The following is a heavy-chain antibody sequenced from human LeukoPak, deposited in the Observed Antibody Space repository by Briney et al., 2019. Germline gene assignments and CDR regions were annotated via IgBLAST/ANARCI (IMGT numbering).Heavy chain of an antibody. CDR1: GFTFKNYG. D-gene: IGHD5-24*01. CDR3: AKRDGETVFDY. CDR2: IQPNGNDK. Sequence: PGGCLRLSCAASGFTFKNYGMHWVRQAPGKGLEWVALIQPNGNDKYYGDSVKGRFTVSRDNSKNTLYLQLNSLRAEDTALYYCAKRDGETVFDYWGQGTLVTVSS. J-gene: IGHJ4*02. V-gene: IGHV3-30*02.